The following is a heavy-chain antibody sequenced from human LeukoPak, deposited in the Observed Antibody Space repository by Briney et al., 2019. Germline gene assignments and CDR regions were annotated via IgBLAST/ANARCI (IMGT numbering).Heavy chain of an antibody. D-gene: IGHD3-10*01. CDR2: IKQDGSEK. CDR1: GFTFSSYW. V-gene: IGHV3-7*01. J-gene: IGHJ4*02. CDR3: VKVAKYYYGSETYYFFEH. Sequence: GGSLRLSCPASGFTFSSYWMSWVRQAPGKGLEWVANIKQDGSEKYYVDSVKGRFTISRDNAKNSLDLQMNSLRVEDTGIYYCVKVAKYYYGSETYYFFEHWGQGTPVTASS.